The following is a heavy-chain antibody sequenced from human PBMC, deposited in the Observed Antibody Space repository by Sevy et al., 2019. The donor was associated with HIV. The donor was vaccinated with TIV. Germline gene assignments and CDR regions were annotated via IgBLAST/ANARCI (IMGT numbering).Heavy chain of an antibody. Sequence: GGSLRLSCAASGFTFSDYGIYWVRQAPGRGLEWVSFISQFGDNKYYAGSVEGRFTISRDNSNNTVYLQMESLRPDDTATYYCAKAHIITWWNLDYWGQGTLVTVSS. V-gene: IGHV3-30*18. CDR3: AKAHIITWWNLDY. J-gene: IGHJ4*02. CDR2: ISQFGDNK. D-gene: IGHD2-8*02. CDR1: GFTFSDYG.